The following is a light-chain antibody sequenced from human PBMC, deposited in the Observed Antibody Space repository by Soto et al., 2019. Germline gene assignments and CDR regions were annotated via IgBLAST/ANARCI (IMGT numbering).Light chain of an antibody. CDR2: NDD. Sequence: QSVLTQPPSASGTPGQRVTISCSGSRSNIGSDYVFWYQQLPGTAPKLLFYNDDQRPSGVPDRFSGSKSGTSASLAISGLRSEDEADYYCEAWDDSLSGPVFGGGTKVTVL. CDR3: EAWDDSLSGPV. J-gene: IGLJ2*01. CDR1: RSNIGSDY. V-gene: IGLV1-47*02.